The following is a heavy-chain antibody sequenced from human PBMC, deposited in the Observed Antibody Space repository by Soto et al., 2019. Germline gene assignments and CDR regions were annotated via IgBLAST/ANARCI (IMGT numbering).Heavy chain of an antibody. CDR1: GGSFSDYY. CDR2: ISHSGST. Sequence: LSLTCAVYGGSFSDYYWSWIRQPPGKGLEWIGEISHSGSTHYNPSLKSRVTISVDTSKNQFSLKLNSVTAADTAVYYCARGRDYTWTVGGQGTRVTVSS. V-gene: IGHV4-34*01. J-gene: IGHJ4*02. CDR3: ARGRDYTWTV. D-gene: IGHD3-16*01.